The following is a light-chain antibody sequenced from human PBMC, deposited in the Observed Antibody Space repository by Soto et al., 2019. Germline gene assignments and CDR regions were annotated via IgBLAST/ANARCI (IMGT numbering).Light chain of an antibody. J-gene: IGLJ1*01. CDR1: SSNIGSNA. Sequence: QSVLTQPPSASGTPGQRVTISCSGSSSNIGSNAVNWYQQFPGTAPKLLIYTNNQRPSGVPHRFSGSKSGTSASLAISGLQSEDEADYFCAAWDGSLNAYVFGTGTKVTVL. CDR3: AAWDGSLNAYV. CDR2: TNN. V-gene: IGLV1-44*01.